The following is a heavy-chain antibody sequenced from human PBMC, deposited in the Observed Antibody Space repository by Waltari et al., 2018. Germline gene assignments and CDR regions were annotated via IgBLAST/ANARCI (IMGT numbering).Heavy chain of an antibody. J-gene: IGHJ4*02. Sequence: EVQLVESGGGSVQPGGSLTLSCTASGFIFSDSWFHWVRQVPGKGLLWGSHVGTDGRGPTDADSVKGRFTISRDNAKNTVYLQMNSLRVEDTAVYYCARDTPGDGIDYWGQGTLVTVSS. D-gene: IGHD7-27*01. CDR2: VGTDGRGP. CDR3: ARDTPGDGIDY. V-gene: IGHV3-74*03. CDR1: GFIFSDSW.